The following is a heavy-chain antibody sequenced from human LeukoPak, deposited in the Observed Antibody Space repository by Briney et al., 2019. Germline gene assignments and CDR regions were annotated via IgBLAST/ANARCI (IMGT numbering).Heavy chain of an antibody. J-gene: IGHJ4*02. CDR2: IYSGGST. V-gene: IGHV3-66*01. D-gene: IGHD5-12*01. CDR1: GFTVSSNY. CDR3: ARGRGYDDRFDY. Sequence: GGSLRLSCAASGFTVSSNYMSWVRQAPGKGLEWVSVIYSGGSTYYADSEKGRFTISRDNSKNTLYLQMNSLRAGDTAVYYCARGRGYDDRFDYWGQGTLVTVSS.